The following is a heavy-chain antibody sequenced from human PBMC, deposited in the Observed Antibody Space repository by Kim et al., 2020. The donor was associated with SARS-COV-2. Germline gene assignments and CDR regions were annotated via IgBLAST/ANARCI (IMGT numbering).Heavy chain of an antibody. CDR2: ISYDGSNK. J-gene: IGHJ4*02. V-gene: IGHV3-33*05. Sequence: GGSLRLSCAASGFTFSSYGMHWVRQAPGKGLEWVAVISYDGSNKYYADSVKGRFTISRDNSKNTLYLQMNSLRAEDTAVYYCASTPFPRFGELLYSGRADFDYWGQGTLVTVSS. CDR3: ASTPFPRFGELLYSGRADFDY. CDR1: GFTFSSYG. D-gene: IGHD3-10*01.